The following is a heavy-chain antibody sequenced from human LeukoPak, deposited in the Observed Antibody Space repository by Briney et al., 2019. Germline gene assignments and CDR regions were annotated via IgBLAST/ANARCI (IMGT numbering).Heavy chain of an antibody. CDR3: ARGPDWAFDY. CDR1: GFTVSSNY. D-gene: IGHD2-21*01. J-gene: IGHJ4*02. V-gene: IGHV3-66*01. CDR2: IYSGGST. Sequence: GGCLRLSCAASGFTVSSNYMSWVRQAPGKGLEWVSVIYSGGSTYYADSVKGRFTISRDNSKNTLYLQMNSLRAEGTAVYYCARGPDWAFDYWGQGTLVTVSS.